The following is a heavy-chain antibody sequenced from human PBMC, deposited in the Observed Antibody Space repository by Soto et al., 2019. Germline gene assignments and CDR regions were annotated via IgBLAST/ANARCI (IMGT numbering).Heavy chain of an antibody. D-gene: IGHD3-16*01. CDR2: IYPGNSNT. Sequence: SLKISCKGSGYTFTNYWIGWVRQMPGTGLEWMGIIYPGNSNTRYSPSFEGQVTMSADKSTNTAYLQWSSLRASDTAIYFCARPSDVGLASSFEFWGQGTQVTVSS. CDR3: ARPSDVGLASSFEF. V-gene: IGHV5-51*01. CDR1: GYTFTNYW. J-gene: IGHJ4*02.